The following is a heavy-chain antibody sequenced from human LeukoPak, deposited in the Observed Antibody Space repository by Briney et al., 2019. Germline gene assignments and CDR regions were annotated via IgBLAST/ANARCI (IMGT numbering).Heavy chain of an antibody. Sequence: GGSLRLSCAASGFTFSRYDMHWVRQAKGKGPEWVSIIGPAGDTYYPGSVEGRLTISRENAKNSLYLQMNSLRAGDTAVYYCARDRGWWGMDVWGQGTTVTVSS. J-gene: IGHJ6*02. V-gene: IGHV3-13*01. CDR3: ARDRGWWGMDV. D-gene: IGHD2-15*01. CDR1: GFTFSRYD. CDR2: IGPAGDT.